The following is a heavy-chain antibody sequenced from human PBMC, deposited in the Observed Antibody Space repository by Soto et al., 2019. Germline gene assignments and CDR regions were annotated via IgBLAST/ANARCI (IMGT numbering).Heavy chain of an antibody. Sequence: VQLLESGGGLVQPGGSLRLSFAASGFTFRDYAMNWVRLSPGKGLEWVSDISGNGDSARHADSVKGRFTISRDNSRNTLYLQMNSLRVDDTAVYYCGKERRGSGWSVCNFWGQGTLVTVSS. CDR2: ISGNGDSA. V-gene: IGHV3-23*01. CDR1: GFTFRDYA. D-gene: IGHD6-19*01. J-gene: IGHJ4*02. CDR3: GKERRGSGWSVCNF.